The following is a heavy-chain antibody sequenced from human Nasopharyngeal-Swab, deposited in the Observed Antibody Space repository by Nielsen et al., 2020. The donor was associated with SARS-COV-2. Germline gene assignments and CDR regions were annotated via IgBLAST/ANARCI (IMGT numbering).Heavy chain of an antibody. CDR2: IYSGGSST. J-gene: IGHJ4*02. CDR1: GFTFSSYA. CDR3: AKDRGGATVY. D-gene: IGHD1-26*01. V-gene: IGHV3-23*03. Sequence: GSLKISCAASGFTFSSYAMSWVRQAPGKGLEWVSVIYSGGSSTYYADSVKGRFTISRDNSKNTLYLQMNSLRAEDTAVYYCAKDRGGATVYWGQGTLVTVSS.